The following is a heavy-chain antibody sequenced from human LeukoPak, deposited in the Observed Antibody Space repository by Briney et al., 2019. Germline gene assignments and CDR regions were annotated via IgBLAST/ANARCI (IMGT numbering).Heavy chain of an antibody. CDR2: IYYSGST. D-gene: IGHD3-16*02. J-gene: IGHJ4*02. Sequence: PSETLSLTCTVSGGSISSSSYYWGWIRQPPGKGLEWIGSIYYSGSTYYNPSLKSRVTISVDTSKNQFSLKLSSVTAADTAVYYCASFITFGGVIAYDYWGQGTLVTVSS. CDR1: GGSISSSSYY. CDR3: ASFITFGGVIAYDY. V-gene: IGHV4-39*01.